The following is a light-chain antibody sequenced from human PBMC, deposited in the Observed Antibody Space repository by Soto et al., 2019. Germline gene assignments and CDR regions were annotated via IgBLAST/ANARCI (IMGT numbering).Light chain of an antibody. CDR2: GVT. V-gene: IGLV2-14*01. J-gene: IGLJ1*01. Sequence: QSALAQPASVSESPGQSITISCAGTSSDIGGYNYVSWYQQHPDKAPKLMIYGVTNRPSGVSDRFSGSKSGNTASLTISGLQAEDEADYYCTSYTSSSTDVFGTGTKVTVL. CDR1: SSDIGGYNY. CDR3: TSYTSSSTDV.